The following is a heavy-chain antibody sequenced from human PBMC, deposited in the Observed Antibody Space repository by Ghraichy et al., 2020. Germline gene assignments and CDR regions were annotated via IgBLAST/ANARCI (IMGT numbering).Heavy chain of an antibody. CDR3: ARDRGYYTSDY. CDR1: GYSISSGYY. V-gene: IGHV4-38-2*02. CDR2: IYHSGST. D-gene: IGHD3-3*01. Sequence: LSLTCAVSGYSISSGYYWGWIRQPPGKGLEWIGSIYHSGSTYYNPSLKSRVTISVDTSKNQISLKLSSVTAADTAVYYCARDRGYYTSDYWGQGTLVTVSS. J-gene: IGHJ4*02.